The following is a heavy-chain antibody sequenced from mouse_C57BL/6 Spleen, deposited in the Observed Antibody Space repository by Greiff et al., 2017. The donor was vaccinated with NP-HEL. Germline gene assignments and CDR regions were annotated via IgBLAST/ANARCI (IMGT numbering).Heavy chain of an antibody. D-gene: IGHD2-10*02. CDR1: GYTVTSYW. V-gene: IGHV1-52*01. J-gene: IGHJ4*01. Sequence: QVQLQQPGAELVRPGSSVKLSCKASGYTVTSYWMQWVKQRPIQGLEWIGNIDPSDSETHYNQKFKDKATLTVDKSSSTAYMQLSSLTSEDSAVSYCARVGYDNYVPFYAMDYWGQGTSVTVSS. CDR3: ARVGYDNYVPFYAMDY. CDR2: IDPSDSET.